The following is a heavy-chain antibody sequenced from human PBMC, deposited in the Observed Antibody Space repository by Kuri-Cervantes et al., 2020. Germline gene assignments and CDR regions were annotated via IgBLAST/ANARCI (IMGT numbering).Heavy chain of an antibody. CDR2: IYYSGST. CDR1: GGSVNSGSYY. V-gene: IGHV4-61*01. J-gene: IGHJ4*02. D-gene: IGHD2-21*02. CDR3: ARVRGDYYFDY. Sequence: SETLSLTCSLSGGSVNSGSYYWSWIRQPPGKGLEWIGYIYYSGSTNYNPSLKSRVTISVDTSKNQFSLKLSSVTAADTAVYYCARVRGDYYFDYWGQGTLVTVSS.